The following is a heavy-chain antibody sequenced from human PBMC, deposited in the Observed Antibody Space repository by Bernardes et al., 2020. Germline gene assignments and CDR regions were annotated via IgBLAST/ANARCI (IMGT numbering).Heavy chain of an antibody. D-gene: IGHD4-4*01. Sequence: ASVKVSCKASGYTFTSYDINWVRQATGQGLEWMGWMNPNSGNTGYAQKFQGRVTMTRNTSISTAYMELSSLRSEDTAVYYCARGEVTTYLGGPPTYYYYYYMDVWGKGTTVTVSS. CDR1: GYTFTSYD. J-gene: IGHJ6*03. V-gene: IGHV1-8*01. CDR2: MNPNSGNT. CDR3: ARGEVTTYLGGPPTYYYYYYMDV.